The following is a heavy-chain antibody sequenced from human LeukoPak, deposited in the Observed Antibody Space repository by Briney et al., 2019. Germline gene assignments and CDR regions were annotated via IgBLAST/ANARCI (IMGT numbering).Heavy chain of an antibody. CDR1: GYTFTSYY. CDR2: INPSGGST. Sequence: ASVKVSCKASGYTFTSYYMHWVRQAPGQGLEWMGIINPSGGSTSYAQKFQGRVTMTRDTSTSTVYMELSSLRSEDTAVYYCARDRRVAGIINYYYYYGMDVWGQGTTVTVSS. D-gene: IGHD6-19*01. CDR3: ARDRRVAGIINYYYYYGMDV. V-gene: IGHV1-46*01. J-gene: IGHJ6*02.